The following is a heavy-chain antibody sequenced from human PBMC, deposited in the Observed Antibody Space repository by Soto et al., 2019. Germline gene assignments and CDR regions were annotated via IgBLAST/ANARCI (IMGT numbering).Heavy chain of an antibody. Sequence: ASVKVSCKASGYTFTGYYMHWVRQATGQGLEWMGVINPSGESTNYAEKFQGRVTMYRDTSTSPVYMDLSSLRSEETAVFYCATGWGFYDSGSWFDSRVQGTLVTVSS. CDR2: INPSGEST. V-gene: IGHV1-46*01. D-gene: IGHD3-22*01. CDR3: ATGWGFYDSGSWFDS. J-gene: IGHJ5*01. CDR1: GYTFTGYY.